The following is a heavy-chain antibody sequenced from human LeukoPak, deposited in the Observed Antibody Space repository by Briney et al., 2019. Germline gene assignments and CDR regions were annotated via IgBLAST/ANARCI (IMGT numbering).Heavy chain of an antibody. Sequence: GGSLRLSCEASGLTFSREWMHWVRQAPGKGLVWVSRINNDGSTTSYADSAKGRFTISRDNAKNTLYLQMNSLRAEDTAVYYCTRVYGPGMNEYFLLWGQGTLVTVSS. J-gene: IGHJ1*01. D-gene: IGHD3-10*01. V-gene: IGHV3-74*01. CDR2: INNDGSTT. CDR3: TRVYGPGMNEYFLL. CDR1: GLTFSREW.